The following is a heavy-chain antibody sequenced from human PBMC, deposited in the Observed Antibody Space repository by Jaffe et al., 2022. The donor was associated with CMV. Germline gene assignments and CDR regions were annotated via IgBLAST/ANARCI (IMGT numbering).Heavy chain of an antibody. V-gene: IGHV1-46*01. CDR1: GYTFTSYY. Sequence: QVQLVQSGAEVKKPGASVKVSCKASGYTFTSYYMHWVRQAPGQGLEWMGIINPSGGSTSYAQKFQGRVTMTRDTSTSTVYMELSSLRSEDTAVYYCARWPHTSYCSSTSCYDYWGQGTLVTVSS. J-gene: IGHJ4*02. CDR3: ARWPHTSYCSSTSCYDY. D-gene: IGHD2-2*01. CDR2: INPSGGST.